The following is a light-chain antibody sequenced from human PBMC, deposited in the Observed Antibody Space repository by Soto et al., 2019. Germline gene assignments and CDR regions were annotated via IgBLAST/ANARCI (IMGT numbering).Light chain of an antibody. V-gene: IGKV1-39*01. CDR1: QFISRY. Sequence: IQMTQSPSSLSASVGGRVTITCRASQFISRYLNWYQQKPGNVPNVLIYAASSLQSGAPSRFSGSGSGTDFILPISSPQPEAFETYYCQQSYIMPYTFAQGT. CDR3: QQSYIMPYT. J-gene: IGKJ2*01. CDR2: AAS.